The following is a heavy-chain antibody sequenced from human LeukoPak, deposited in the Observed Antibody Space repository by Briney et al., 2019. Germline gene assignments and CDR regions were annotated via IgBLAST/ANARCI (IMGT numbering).Heavy chain of an antibody. D-gene: IGHD3-9*01. CDR2: IYHSGST. Sequence: SETLSLTCTVSGYSISSGYYWRWIRQPPGKGLEWIGSIYHSGSTYYNPSLKSRVTISVDTSKNQFSLKLNSVTAADTAVYYCARVTGYMIEDYFDYWGQGTLVTVSS. CDR3: ARVTGYMIEDYFDY. CDR1: GYSISSGYY. J-gene: IGHJ4*02. V-gene: IGHV4-38-2*02.